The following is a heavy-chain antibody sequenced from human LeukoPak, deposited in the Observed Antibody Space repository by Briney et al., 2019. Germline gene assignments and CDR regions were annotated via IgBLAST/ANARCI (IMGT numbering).Heavy chain of an antibody. D-gene: IGHD2-2*01. CDR2: ISSSSSYI. CDR1: GFTFSSYS. J-gene: IGHJ4*02. Sequence: GGSLRLSCAASGFTFSSYSMNWVRQAPGKGLEWVSSISSSSSYIYYADSVKGRFTISRDNAKNSLYLQMNSLRAEDTAVYYCARVNVGYCSSASCPYFDYWGQGTLVTVSS. V-gene: IGHV3-21*04. CDR3: ARVNVGYCSSASCPYFDY.